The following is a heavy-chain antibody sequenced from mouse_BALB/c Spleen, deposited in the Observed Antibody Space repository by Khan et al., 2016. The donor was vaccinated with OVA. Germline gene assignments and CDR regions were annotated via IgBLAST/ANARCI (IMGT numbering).Heavy chain of an antibody. CDR2: INPSSGYT. CDR3: VRIPVPPYYFDY. CDR1: GYTFTNYT. Sequence: VQLVESGAELARPGASVKMSCKASGYTFTNYTMHWVKQRPGQGLEWIGYINPSSGYTNYNQNFNDKATLTTDRSSSTAYMQLSSLTSDDSAVYYGVRIPVPPYYFDYWGQGTTLTVSS. V-gene: IGHV1-4*01. J-gene: IGHJ2*01.